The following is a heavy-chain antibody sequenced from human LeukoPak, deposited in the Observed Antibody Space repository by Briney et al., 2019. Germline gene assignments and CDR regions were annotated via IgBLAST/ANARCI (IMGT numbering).Heavy chain of an antibody. D-gene: IGHD2-21*02. Sequence: GGSLRLSCAASGSTFSSYWMSWVRQAPGKGLEWVANIKQDGSEKYYVDSVKGRFTISRDNAKNSLYLQMNSLRAEDTAVYYCARITLSDGAFDYWGQGTLVTVSS. CDR3: ARITLSDGAFDY. CDR1: GSTFSSYW. V-gene: IGHV3-7*01. CDR2: IKQDGSEK. J-gene: IGHJ4*02.